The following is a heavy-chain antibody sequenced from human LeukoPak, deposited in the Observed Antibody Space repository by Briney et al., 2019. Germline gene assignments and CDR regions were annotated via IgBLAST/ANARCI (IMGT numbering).Heavy chain of an antibody. J-gene: IGHJ6*02. CDR3: ARDELTGAVYGMDV. CDR2: INTSGGST. V-gene: IGHV1-46*01. CDR1: GYTFTGYY. D-gene: IGHD7-27*01. Sequence: ASVKVSCKASGYTFTGYYMHWVRQAPGQGLEWMGIINTSGGSTSYAQKFQGRVTMTRDTSTSTDYMELSSLRSEDTAVYYCARDELTGAVYGMDVWGQGTTVTVSS.